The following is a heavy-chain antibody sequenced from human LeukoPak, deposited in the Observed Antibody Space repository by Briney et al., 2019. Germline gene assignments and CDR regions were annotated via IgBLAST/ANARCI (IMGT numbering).Heavy chain of an antibody. CDR2: IDYSGST. D-gene: IGHD6-25*01. CDR1: GVSISTYY. CDR3: ARHGSAYSFDY. Sequence: PSETLSLTCTVSGVSISTYYWSWIRQPPGKGLKWIGYIDYSGSTKNPSLKSRVSISVDTSKNQFSLKLSSVTAADTAVYLCARHGSAYSFDYWGQGTLVTVSS. J-gene: IGHJ4*02. V-gene: IGHV4-59*08.